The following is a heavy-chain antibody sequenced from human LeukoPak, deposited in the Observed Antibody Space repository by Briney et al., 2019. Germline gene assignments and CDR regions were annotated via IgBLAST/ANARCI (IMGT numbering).Heavy chain of an antibody. D-gene: IGHD2-8*01. CDR3: ARSGILYALDN. J-gene: IGHJ4*02. CDR1: GFTFSDYY. Sequence: GGSLRLSCTASGFTFSDYYMTWIRQAPGKGLEWQSHISSTASSISYANSVKGRFTVSRDNAKDSLYLEMNSLRVEDTAVYYCARSGILYALDNWGQGTLVTVSS. V-gene: IGHV3-11*04. CDR2: ISSTASSI.